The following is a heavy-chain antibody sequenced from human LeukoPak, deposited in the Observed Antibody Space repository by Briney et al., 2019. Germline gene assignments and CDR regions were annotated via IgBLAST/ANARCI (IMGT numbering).Heavy chain of an antibody. D-gene: IGHD5-24*01. J-gene: IGHJ3*02. CDR3: ARDIRKRWLQSGGRGDAFDI. CDR1: GFTFSSYE. Sequence: PGGSLRLSCAASGFTFSSYEMNWVRQAPGKGLEWVSYISSSGSTIYYADSVKGRFTISRDNAKNSLYLQMNSLRAEDTAVYYCARDIRKRWLQSGGRGDAFDIWGQGTMVTVSS. V-gene: IGHV3-48*03. CDR2: ISSSGSTI.